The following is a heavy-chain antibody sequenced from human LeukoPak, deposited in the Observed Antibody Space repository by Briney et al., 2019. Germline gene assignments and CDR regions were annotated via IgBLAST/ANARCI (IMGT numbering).Heavy chain of an antibody. CDR2: IYSGGST. V-gene: IGHV3-53*01. CDR1: GFTVSSNY. D-gene: IGHD1-26*01. CDR3: ARGGSRELYFDY. J-gene: IGHJ4*02. Sequence: GGSLRLSCAASGFTVSSNYMSWVRQAPGKGLEWVSVIYSGGSTNYADSVKGRFTISRDNSKNTLYLQMNSLRAEDTAVYYCARGGSRELYFDYWGQGTLVTVSS.